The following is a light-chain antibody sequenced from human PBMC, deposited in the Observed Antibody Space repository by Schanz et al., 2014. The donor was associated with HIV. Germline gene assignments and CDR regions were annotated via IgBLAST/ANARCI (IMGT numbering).Light chain of an antibody. V-gene: IGLV2-8*01. CDR1: SSDVGGYNY. CDR3: SSYAGNNNVI. Sequence: QSALTQPPSASGSPGQSVTISCTGTSSDVGGYNYVSWYQQHPGKAPKLMIYEVNKRPSGVPDRFSGSKSGNTASLRISGLQAEDEAVYYCSSYAGNNNVIFGGGTKLTVL. J-gene: IGLJ2*01. CDR2: EVN.